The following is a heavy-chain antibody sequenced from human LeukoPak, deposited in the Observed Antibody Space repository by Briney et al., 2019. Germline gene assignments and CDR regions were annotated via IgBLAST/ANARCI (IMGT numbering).Heavy chain of an antibody. D-gene: IGHD3-22*01. CDR2: INHSGST. CDR1: GGSFSGYY. J-gene: IGHJ5*02. CDR3: ARLSYYDSSGYYRGPNWFDP. V-gene: IGHV4-34*01. Sequence: SETLSLTCAVYGGSFSGYYWSWIRQPPGKGLEWIGEINHSGSTNYNPSLKSRVTISVDTSKNQFSLKLSSETAADTAVYYCARLSYYDSSGYYRGPNWFDPWGQGTLVTVSS.